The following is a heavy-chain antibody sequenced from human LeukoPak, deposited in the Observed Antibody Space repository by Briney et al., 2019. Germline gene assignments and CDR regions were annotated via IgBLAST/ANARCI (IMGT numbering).Heavy chain of an antibody. CDR1: GDSVSSNSAA. V-gene: IGHV6-1*01. Sequence: SQTLSLTCAISGDSVSSNSAAWNWIRQSPSRGLEWLGRTYYRSKWYNGYAVSVKSRITINPDTSKNQFSLQLNSVTPEDTAVYYCARQRGIAAAGTQEAGNFDYWGQGTLVTVSS. D-gene: IGHD6-13*01. CDR2: TYYRSKWYN. CDR3: ARQRGIAAAGTQEAGNFDY. J-gene: IGHJ4*02.